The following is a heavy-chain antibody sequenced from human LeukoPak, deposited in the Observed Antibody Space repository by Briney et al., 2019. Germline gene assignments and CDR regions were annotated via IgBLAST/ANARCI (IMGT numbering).Heavy chain of an antibody. D-gene: IGHD3-22*01. CDR1: GGSIISGGYS. Sequence: PSETLSLTCAVSGGSIISGGYSWSWIRQPPGKGLEWIGYIYHSGSTYYNPSLKSRVTMSLDRSKNQFSLKVSSVTAADTAVYYCARRNYDSSGYYDYWGQGTLVTVSS. V-gene: IGHV4-30-2*01. CDR2: IYHSGST. J-gene: IGHJ4*02. CDR3: ARRNYDSSGYYDY.